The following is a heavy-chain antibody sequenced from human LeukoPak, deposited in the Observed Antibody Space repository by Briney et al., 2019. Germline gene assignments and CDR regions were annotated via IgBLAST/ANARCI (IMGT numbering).Heavy chain of an antibody. CDR3: ARGGPPYCSSTTCYRIAGQSAFDI. CDR1: GGSFSGYY. D-gene: IGHD2-2*02. V-gene: IGHV4-34*01. CDR2: INHSGST. J-gene: IGHJ3*02. Sequence: PSETLSLTCAVYGGSFSGYYWSWIRQPPGKGLEWIGEINHSGSTNYNPSHKSRVTISVDTSKNQFSLKLSSVTAADTAVYYCARGGPPYCSSTTCYRIAGQSAFDIWGQGTMVTVSS.